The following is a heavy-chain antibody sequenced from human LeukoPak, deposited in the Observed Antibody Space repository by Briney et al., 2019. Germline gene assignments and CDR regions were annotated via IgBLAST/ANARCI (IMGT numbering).Heavy chain of an antibody. V-gene: IGHV4-61*02. CDR2: IYTSGST. Sequence: TSETLSLTSTVSGGSISSGSYYWSWIRQPAGKGLEWIGRIYTSGSTNYNPSLKSRVTISVDTSKNQFSLKLSSVTAADTAVYYCARGGSLRRVDVWGQGTTVTVSS. CDR1: GGSISSGSYY. CDR3: ARGGSLRRVDV. J-gene: IGHJ6*02. D-gene: IGHD1-26*01.